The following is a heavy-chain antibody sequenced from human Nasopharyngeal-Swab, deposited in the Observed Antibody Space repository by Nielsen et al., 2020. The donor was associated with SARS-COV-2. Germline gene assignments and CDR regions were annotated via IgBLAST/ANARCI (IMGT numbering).Heavy chain of an antibody. D-gene: IGHD5-18*01. J-gene: IGHJ4*02. Sequence: GGSLRLSCAASGFPFSASWMSWVRQAPGRGLEWVAHIKQDGSEAYYVDSVKGRFTISRDNADNSLFLQMNSLRVEDTAVFYCARFIRVYSCGRDCWGQGTLVTVSS. CDR2: IKQDGSEA. CDR3: ARFIRVYSCGRDC. V-gene: IGHV3-7*05. CDR1: GFPFSASW.